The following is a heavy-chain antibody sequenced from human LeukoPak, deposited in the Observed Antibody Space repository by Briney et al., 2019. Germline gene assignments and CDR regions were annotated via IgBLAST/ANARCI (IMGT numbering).Heavy chain of an antibody. CDR2: ISSGSSYI. D-gene: IGHD3-16*02. J-gene: IGHJ4*02. CDR3: AKDSSGMITFGGVIVRENYFDY. CDR1: GFTFSSYS. V-gene: IGHV3-21*04. Sequence: PGGSLRLSCAASGFTFSSYSMNWVRQAPGKGLECVSSISSGSSYIYYADSVKGRFTISRDNAKNSLYLQMNSLRAEDTASYYCAKDSSGMITFGGVIVRENYFDYWGQGTLVTVSS.